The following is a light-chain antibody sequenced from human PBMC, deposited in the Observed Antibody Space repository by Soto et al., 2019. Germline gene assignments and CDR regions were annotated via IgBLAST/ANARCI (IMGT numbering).Light chain of an antibody. J-gene: IGKJ1*01. CDR1: QRVSSDS. CDR3: QQYGRSQT. Sequence: EIVLTQSPDTLSLSPGARATLSCRASQRVSSDSLAWYQQHPGQAPRLIFYGTSSGATGIPDRFSGSGSGTDFTLTSRRLEPEDFALYYCQQYGRSQTFGQGTKVDIK. V-gene: IGKV3-20*01. CDR2: GTS.